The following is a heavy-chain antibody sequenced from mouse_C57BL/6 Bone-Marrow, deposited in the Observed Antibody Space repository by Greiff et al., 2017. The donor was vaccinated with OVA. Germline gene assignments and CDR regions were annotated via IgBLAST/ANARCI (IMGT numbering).Heavy chain of an antibody. V-gene: IGHV2-5*01. J-gene: IGHJ1*03. Sequence: VKLMESGPGLVQPSQSLSITCTVSGFSLTSYGVHWVRQSPGKGLEWLGVIWRGGSTDYNAAFMSRLSITKDNSKSQVFFKMNSLQADDTAIYYCAKIPGLGRNFDVWGTGTTVTVSS. CDR3: AKIPGLGRNFDV. CDR2: IWRGGST. D-gene: IGHD4-1*01. CDR1: GFSLTSYG.